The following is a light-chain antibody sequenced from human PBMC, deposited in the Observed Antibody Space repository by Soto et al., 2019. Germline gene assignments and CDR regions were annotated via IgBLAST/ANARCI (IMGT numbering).Light chain of an antibody. J-gene: IGLJ3*02. CDR2: EVI. V-gene: IGLV2-14*01. Sequence: QSALTQPASVSGSPGQSITISCTGTSGDVGPYNFVSWYQQHPGKAPKLIIFEVIYRPSGVSSRFSGSKSGNTASLTISDLQADDEADYYCSSYTSLKTRVFGGGTKLT. CDR1: SGDVGPYNF. CDR3: SSYTSLKTRV.